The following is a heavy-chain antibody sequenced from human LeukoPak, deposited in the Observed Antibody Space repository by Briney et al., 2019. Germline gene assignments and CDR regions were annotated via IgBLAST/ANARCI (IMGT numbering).Heavy chain of an antibody. CDR2: ICSSGGP. CDR3: SRHGGADAFYL. V-gene: IGHV4-59*08. D-gene: IGHD3-16*01. CDR1: GGSICSYC. Sequence: SETLSLTCTVSGGSICSYCWTWIPQPPGKGLEWIGYICSSGGPNYNPSLKSRVTMSVGTSNNQFSLKLNSVTAAHAAIYFCSRHGGADAFYLWGERTLVTVSS. J-gene: IGHJ5*02.